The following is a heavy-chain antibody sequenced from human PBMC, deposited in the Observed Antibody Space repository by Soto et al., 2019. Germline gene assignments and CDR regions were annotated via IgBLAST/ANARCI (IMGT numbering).Heavy chain of an antibody. CDR1: GGTFSSYA. D-gene: IGHD6-19*01. CDR2: IIPIFGTA. J-gene: IGHJ6*02. CDR3: AREAGEGSWLPPYGMDV. Sequence: QVQLVQSGAEVKKPGSSVKVSCKASGGTFSSYAISWVRQAPGQGLEWMGGIIPIFGTANYAQKFQGRVTITADKTTSRAYMELSRLRSADTAVYYCAREAGEGSWLPPYGMDVWGQGTTVTVSS. V-gene: IGHV1-69*06.